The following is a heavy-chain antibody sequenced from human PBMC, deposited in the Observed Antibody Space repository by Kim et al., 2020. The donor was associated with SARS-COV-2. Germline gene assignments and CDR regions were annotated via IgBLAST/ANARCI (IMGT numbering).Heavy chain of an antibody. CDR3: AKPSYGKPIFDY. V-gene: IGHV3-33*06. CDR1: GFTFSSYG. D-gene: IGHD5-18*01. Sequence: GGSLRLSCAASGFTFSSYGMHWVRQAPGKGLEWVAVIWYDGSNKYYADSVKGRFTISRDNSKNTLYLQMNSLRAEDTAVYYCAKPSYGKPIFDYWGQGTLVTVSS. CDR2: IWYDGSNK. J-gene: IGHJ4*02.